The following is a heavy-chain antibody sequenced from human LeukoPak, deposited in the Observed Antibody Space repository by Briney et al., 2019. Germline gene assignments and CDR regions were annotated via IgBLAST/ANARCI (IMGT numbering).Heavy chain of an antibody. V-gene: IGHV1-2*02. D-gene: IGHD6-19*01. CDR2: INPNSGGT. Sequence: ASVKVSCXASGYTFTVYYMHWVRQALGQGLEWMAWINPNSGGTNYAQKFQGRVTMTRDTSISTAYMELSRLRSDDTAVYYCARDRVGYSSGWFDYWGQGTLVTVSS. J-gene: IGHJ4*02. CDR3: ARDRVGYSSGWFDY. CDR1: GYTFTVYY.